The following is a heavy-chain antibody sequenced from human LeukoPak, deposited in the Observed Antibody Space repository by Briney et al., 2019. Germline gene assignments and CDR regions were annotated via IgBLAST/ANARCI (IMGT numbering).Heavy chain of an antibody. CDR3: ARVGYSSSSAYFDY. J-gene: IGHJ4*02. CDR2: ISTNGGGT. Sequence: PGGPLRLSCAASGFTFSSYVMHWVRQAPGKGLEYVSAISTNGGGTYYANSVKGRFTISRDNSKNTLYLQMGSLRAEDMAVCYCARVGYSSSSAYFDYWGQGTLVTVSS. D-gene: IGHD6-6*01. CDR1: GFTFSSYV. V-gene: IGHV3-64*01.